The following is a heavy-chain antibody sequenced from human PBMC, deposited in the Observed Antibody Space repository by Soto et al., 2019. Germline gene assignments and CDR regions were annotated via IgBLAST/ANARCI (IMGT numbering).Heavy chain of an antibody. CDR2: IYYSGST. D-gene: IGHD2-8*02. Sequence: PSETLSLTCTVSGGSVNSGSYYWSWIRQPPGKGLEWIGYIYYSGSTYYNPSLKSRVTISVDTSKNQFSLKLTSVTAADTAVYYCARDKITGLFDYWGQGTLVTVSS. CDR3: ARDKITGLFDY. CDR1: GGSVNSGSYY. J-gene: IGHJ4*02. V-gene: IGHV4-61*01.